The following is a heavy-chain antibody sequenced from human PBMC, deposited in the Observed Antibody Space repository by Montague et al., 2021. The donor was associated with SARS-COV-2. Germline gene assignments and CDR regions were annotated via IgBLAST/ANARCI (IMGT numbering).Heavy chain of an antibody. CDR2: IYSSGST. J-gene: IGHJ4*02. V-gene: IGHV4-4*07. D-gene: IGHD2-15*01. Sequence: SETLSLTCTASGGSISNYYWSWIRQPAGKGLEWIGRIYSSGSTNYNPSLKSRISMSVDTSKNQFSLKLSSVTAADTAIYYCARDYSHCSGGTCVFDYWGQGTLVTVSS. CDR3: ARDYSHCSGGTCVFDY. CDR1: GGSISNYY.